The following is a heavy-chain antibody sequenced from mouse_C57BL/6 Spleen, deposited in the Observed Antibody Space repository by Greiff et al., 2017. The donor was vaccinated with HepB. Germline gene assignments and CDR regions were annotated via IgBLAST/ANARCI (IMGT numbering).Heavy chain of an antibody. CDR1: GFNIKDDY. Sequence: DVQLQESGAELVRPGASVKLSCTASGFNIKDDYMHWVKQRPEQGLEWIGWIDPENGDTEYASKFQGKATITADTSSNTAYLQLSSLTSEDTAVYYCTTTITTVVRFDYWGQGTTLTVSS. CDR2: IDPENGDT. D-gene: IGHD1-1*01. CDR3: TTTITTVVRFDY. V-gene: IGHV14-4*01. J-gene: IGHJ2*01.